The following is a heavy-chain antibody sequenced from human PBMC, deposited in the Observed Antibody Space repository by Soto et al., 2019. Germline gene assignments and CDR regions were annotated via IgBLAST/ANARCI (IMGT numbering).Heavy chain of an antibody. V-gene: IGHV4-4*02. CDR1: GGSITSKW. CDR2: IYHSGST. J-gene: IGHJ4*02. CDR3: ASSSSWTVFDY. Sequence: PSETLSLTCAVSGGSITSKWWSWVRQPPGKGLEWIGEIYHSGSTNYNPSLKSRVTISVDKSKNQFSLKLSSVTAADTAVYYCASSSSWTVFDYWGQGTLVTVSS. D-gene: IGHD6-13*01.